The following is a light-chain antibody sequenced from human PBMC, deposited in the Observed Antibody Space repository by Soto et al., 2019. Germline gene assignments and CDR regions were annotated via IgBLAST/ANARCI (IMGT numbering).Light chain of an antibody. CDR1: QSISGD. J-gene: IGKJ1*01. CDR2: GAS. Sequence: EIVMTQSPATLSMSPGERATLSCRASQSISGDLAWYQQKPGQAPRVLIYGASTRATGIPARFSASGSGTEFTLTISSLQSEDFAVYYCQQYNNWVRTFGQGTKVEIK. V-gene: IGKV3-15*01. CDR3: QQYNNWVRT.